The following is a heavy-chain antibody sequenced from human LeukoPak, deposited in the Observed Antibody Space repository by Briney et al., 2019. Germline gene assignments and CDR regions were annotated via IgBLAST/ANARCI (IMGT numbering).Heavy chain of an antibody. CDR1: RFTFGRYW. Sequence: GGSLRLSCAASRFTFGRYWMSWVRQPPGKGLEWVANINQDGSAKYYVDSVKGRFTITRDNAKNSMYLQMNSLRAEDTAVYYCARGGDDDFDLGDYWGQGTLVTVSS. V-gene: IGHV3-7*01. J-gene: IGHJ4*02. D-gene: IGHD4-17*01. CDR2: INQDGSAK. CDR3: ARGGDDDFDLGDY.